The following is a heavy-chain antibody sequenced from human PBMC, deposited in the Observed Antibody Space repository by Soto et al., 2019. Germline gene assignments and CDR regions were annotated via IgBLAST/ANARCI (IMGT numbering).Heavy chain of an antibody. CDR3: ARTNPAGIAGAGYDY. V-gene: IGHV4-59*01. CDR2: IYYSGST. D-gene: IGHD6-19*01. CDR1: GGSISSYY. J-gene: IGHJ4*02. Sequence: SETLSLTCTVSGGSISSYYWSWIRQPPGKGLEWIGYIYYSGSTNYNPSLKSRVTISVDTSKNQFSLKLSSVTAADTAVYYCARTNPAGIAGAGYDYWGQGTLVTVSS.